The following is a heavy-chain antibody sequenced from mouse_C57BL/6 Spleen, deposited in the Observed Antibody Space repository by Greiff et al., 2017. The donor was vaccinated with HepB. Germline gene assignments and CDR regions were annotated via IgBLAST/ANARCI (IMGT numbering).Heavy chain of an antibody. D-gene: IGHD1-1*01. Sequence: QVQLKQPGAELVMPGASVKLSCKASGYTFTSYWMHWVKQRPGQGLEWIGEIDPSDSYTNYNQKFKGKSILTVDKSSSTSYMQLISLTSEYSSVYYCARSRITTVPDYWGQGTTLTVSS. CDR1: GYTFTSYW. CDR2: IDPSDSYT. V-gene: IGHV1-69*01. CDR3: ARSRITTVPDY. J-gene: IGHJ2*01.